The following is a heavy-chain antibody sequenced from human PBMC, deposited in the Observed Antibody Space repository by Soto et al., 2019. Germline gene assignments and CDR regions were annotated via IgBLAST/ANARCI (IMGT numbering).Heavy chain of an antibody. CDR3: ATGTTYKIDY. Sequence: GGSLRLSCAASGFTFSRFGIHWVRQAPGKGLEWVAVIWYDGSNKYYADSVKGRFTISRDNSKNTLYLQMNSLRVEDTAVYYCATGTTYKIDYWGQGTLVTVSS. J-gene: IGHJ4*02. V-gene: IGHV3-33*01. D-gene: IGHD1-20*01. CDR2: IWYDGSNK. CDR1: GFTFSRFG.